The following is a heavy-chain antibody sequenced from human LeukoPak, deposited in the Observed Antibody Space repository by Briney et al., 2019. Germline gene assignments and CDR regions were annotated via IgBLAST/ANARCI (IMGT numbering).Heavy chain of an antibody. Sequence: GSLRLSCAASGFTFSSHGMNWVRQAPGKGLEWVSGISPSGGITYYTDSVKGRFTISRDNSKNTLYLQMNSLRAEDTAVYYCAKVSRSGGSPFDYWGQGTLVTVSS. CDR3: AKVSRSGGSPFDY. J-gene: IGHJ4*02. V-gene: IGHV3-23*01. CDR1: GFTFSSHG. CDR2: ISPSGGIT. D-gene: IGHD2-15*01.